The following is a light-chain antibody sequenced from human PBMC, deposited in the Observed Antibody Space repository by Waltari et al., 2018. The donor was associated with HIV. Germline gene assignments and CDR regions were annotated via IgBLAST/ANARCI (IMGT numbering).Light chain of an antibody. J-gene: IGLJ1*01. Sequence: QSALTQPSSVSGSPGQSVTISCTGTSSDIGDYNYVSWYQQPPGQAPKLIIYEVSNRPSGVSDRFSGSKSGNTASLTIFGLQAEDEADYYCSSYASSSTLYVFGAGTKLTVL. CDR2: EVS. CDR3: SSYASSSTLYV. CDR1: SSDIGDYNY. V-gene: IGLV2-14*01.